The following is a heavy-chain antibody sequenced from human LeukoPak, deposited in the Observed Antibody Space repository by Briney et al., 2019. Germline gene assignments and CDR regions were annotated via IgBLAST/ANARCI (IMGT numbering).Heavy chain of an antibody. D-gene: IGHD3-16*01. CDR1: VFLFSIYA. CDR2: FKCNGFDT. CDR3: AKDTGPLMITFGVVVISYFDS. Sequence: TGRSLRLFCAVSVFLFSIYAMMCVRQARERGRVCGSGFKCNGFDTYIADSVKGRFTVSGDNSKNTLSLQLNSLSAADTAVYYRAKDTGPLMITFGVVVISYFDSRGDGAL. J-gene: IGHJ4*01. V-gene: IGHV3-23*01.